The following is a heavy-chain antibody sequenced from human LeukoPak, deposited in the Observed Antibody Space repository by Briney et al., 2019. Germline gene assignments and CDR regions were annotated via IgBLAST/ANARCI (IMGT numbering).Heavy chain of an antibody. D-gene: IGHD1-26*01. Sequence: SETLSLTCAVSGGSISSSNWWSWVRQPPGKGLEWIGEIYHSGSTNYNPSLKSRVTISADKSKNQFSLKLSSVTAADTAVYYCATPYSGSRRGAFDIWGQGTMVTVSS. J-gene: IGHJ3*02. CDR2: IYHSGST. V-gene: IGHV4-4*02. CDR3: ATPYSGSRRGAFDI. CDR1: GGSISSSNW.